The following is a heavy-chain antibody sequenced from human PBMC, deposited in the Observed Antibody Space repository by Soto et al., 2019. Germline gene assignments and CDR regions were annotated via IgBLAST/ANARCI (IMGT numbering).Heavy chain of an antibody. D-gene: IGHD5-18*01. CDR3: ARHDTDWEYYYYGMDA. CDR1: GYSFTSYW. CDR2: IYPGDSDT. J-gene: IGHJ6*02. V-gene: IGHV5-51*01. Sequence: RRESLKISCKGSGYSFTSYWIGWVRQMPGKGLEWMGIIYPGDSDTRYSPSFQGQVTISADKSISTAYLQWSSLKASDTAMYYCARHDTDWEYYYYGMDAWGQGTTVTVSS.